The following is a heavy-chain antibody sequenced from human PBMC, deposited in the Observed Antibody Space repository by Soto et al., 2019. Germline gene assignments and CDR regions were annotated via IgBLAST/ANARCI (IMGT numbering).Heavy chain of an antibody. D-gene: IGHD2-2*01. J-gene: IGHJ4*02. CDR3: AKSDCGLISCYVREF. V-gene: IGHV3-23*01. CDR2: VSGSADST. CDR1: GFPFTSYA. Sequence: GGSLRLSCTASGFPFTSYAMSLVRQAPGKGLEWVASVSGSADSTSYADSVKGRLTIIRDNSKNTVYLQMSSLRVEDTAVFYCAKSDCGLISCYVREFWGPGTPVTVS.